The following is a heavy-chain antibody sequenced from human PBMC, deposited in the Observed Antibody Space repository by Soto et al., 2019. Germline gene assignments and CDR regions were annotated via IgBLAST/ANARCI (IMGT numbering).Heavy chain of an antibody. Sequence: GASVKVSCKASGYTFTSYYMHWVRQAPGQGLEWMGIINPSGGSTSYAQKFQGRVTMTRDTSTSTVYMELSSLRSEDTAVYYCARDRVHYYGSGGYYDYWGQGTLVTVSS. CDR2: INPSGGST. V-gene: IGHV1-46*01. CDR1: GYTFTSYY. J-gene: IGHJ4*02. CDR3: ARDRVHYYGSGGYYDY. D-gene: IGHD3-10*01.